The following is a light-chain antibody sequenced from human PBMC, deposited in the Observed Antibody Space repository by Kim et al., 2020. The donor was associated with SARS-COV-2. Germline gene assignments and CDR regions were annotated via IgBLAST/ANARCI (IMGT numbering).Light chain of an antibody. CDR3: QQYNNWPFT. Sequence: VSPGERATLSCRASQSVSSNLAWYQQKPGQAPRLLIYGASTRATGIPARFSGSGSGTEFTLTISSLQSEDFAVYYCQQYNNWPFTFGGGTKVEIK. J-gene: IGKJ4*01. V-gene: IGKV3-15*01. CDR1: QSVSSN. CDR2: GAS.